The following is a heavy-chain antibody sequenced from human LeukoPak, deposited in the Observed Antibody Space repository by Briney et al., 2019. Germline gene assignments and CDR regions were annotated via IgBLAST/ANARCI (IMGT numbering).Heavy chain of an antibody. CDR1: GFTVSSNY. CDR2: IYSGDST. J-gene: IGHJ4*02. V-gene: IGHV3-53*01. D-gene: IGHD5-18*01. Sequence: GGSLRLSCAASGFTVSSNYMTWVRQAPGKGLEWVSVIYSGDSTYYADSVKGRFTISRDNSKDTLYLQMNSLRAEDTAVYYCARGVGTATDYWGQGTLVTVSS. CDR3: ARGVGTATDY.